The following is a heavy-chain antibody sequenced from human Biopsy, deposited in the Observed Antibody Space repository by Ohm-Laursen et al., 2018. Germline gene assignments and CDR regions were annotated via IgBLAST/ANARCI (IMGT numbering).Heavy chain of an antibody. Sequence: SLRLSCTASGISFSRSAMNWVRQAPGKGLEWVSGITASGGTTYYADSVKGRFTISRDNSNNTLYLQMNSLRDDDTAVYYCAEGDWIYYFDYWGQGTLVTVSS. CDR3: AEGDWIYYFDY. J-gene: IGHJ4*02. D-gene: IGHD2-21*02. CDR2: ITASGGTT. V-gene: IGHV3-23*01. CDR1: GISFSRSA.